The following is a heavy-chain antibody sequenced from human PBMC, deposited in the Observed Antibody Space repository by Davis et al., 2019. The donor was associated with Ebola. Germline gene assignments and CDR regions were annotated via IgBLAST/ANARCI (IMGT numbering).Heavy chain of an antibody. J-gene: IGHJ6*02. CDR2: IYYSGST. CDR1: GGSISPYY. D-gene: IGHD1-1*01. Sequence: MPSETLSLTCTVSGGSISPYYWSWIRQPPGKGLEWIGYIYYSGSTKYNLPLKGRVAISVDTSKNQFSLKLSSVTAADTAVYYCARGGTWNLDYGMDVWGQGTTVTVSS. V-gene: IGHV4-59*08. CDR3: ARGGTWNLDYGMDV.